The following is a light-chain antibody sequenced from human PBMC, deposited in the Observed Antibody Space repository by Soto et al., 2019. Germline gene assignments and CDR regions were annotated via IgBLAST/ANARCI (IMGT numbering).Light chain of an antibody. J-gene: IGLJ2*01. CDR3: SSYAGSHTSVV. Sequence: QSALTQPRSVSGSPRQSVTISCTRTSSDVGGYNYVSWYQQHPDRAPKFVIYDVSERPSGVPDRFSGSKSGNTASLTISGLQAEDEADYYCSSYAGSHTSVVFGGGTKLTVL. CDR2: DVS. CDR1: SSDVGGYNY. V-gene: IGLV2-11*01.